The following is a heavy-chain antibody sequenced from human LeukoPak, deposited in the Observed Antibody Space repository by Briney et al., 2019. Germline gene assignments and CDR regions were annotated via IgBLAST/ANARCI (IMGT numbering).Heavy chain of an antibody. J-gene: IGHJ4*02. CDR2: ISTTSKYI. Sequence: PGESLRLSCAPSGFTFSSYSMTWVRQAPGKGLDWVSSISTTSKYIYYSNSVKGRFTISRDNSKNTLYLQVNSLRAEDTAVYYCARGAATTWCFDYWGQGTLVTVSS. V-gene: IGHV3-21*01. CDR3: ARGAATTWCFDY. CDR1: GFTFSSYS. D-gene: IGHD2-15*01.